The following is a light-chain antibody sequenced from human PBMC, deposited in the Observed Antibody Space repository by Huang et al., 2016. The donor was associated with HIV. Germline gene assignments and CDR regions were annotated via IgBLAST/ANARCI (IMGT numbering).Light chain of an antibody. CDR2: SAS. CDR1: QGIATY. Sequence: DIQMTQSPSSLSASIGDRVSITCRASQGIATYLNWYQQKSGTVPKLLISSASALESGVPSRFSGDGSATYVTLTISDLQPEDFATYYCQQTYSSTCTFGQGTKLEI. V-gene: IGKV1-39*01. CDR3: QQTYSSTCT. J-gene: IGKJ2*02.